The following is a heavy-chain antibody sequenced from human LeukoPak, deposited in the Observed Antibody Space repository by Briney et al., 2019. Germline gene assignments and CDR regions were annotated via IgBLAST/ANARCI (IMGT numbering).Heavy chain of an antibody. J-gene: IGHJ6*02. CDR3: ARSNYCSSTSCSRRYYYYYYGMDV. D-gene: IGHD2-2*01. V-gene: IGHV1-18*01. CDR1: GYTFTTYD. Sequence: ASVKVSCKASGYTFTTYDINWVRQATGQGLEWMGWISAYNGNTNYAQKLQGRVTMTTDTSTSTAYMELRSLRSDDTAAYYCARSNYCSSTSCSRRYYYYYYGMDVWGQGTTVTVSS. CDR2: ISAYNGNT.